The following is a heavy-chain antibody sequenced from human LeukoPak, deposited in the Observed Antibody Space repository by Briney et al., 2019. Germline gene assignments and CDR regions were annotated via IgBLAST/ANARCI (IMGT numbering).Heavy chain of an antibody. CDR1: GGSIGSYY. CDR2: IYYSGST. V-gene: IGHV4-59*01. CDR3: ARSYLIQLWWDY. Sequence: PSETLSLTCTVSGGSIGSYYRSWIRQPPGKGLEWIGYIYYSGSTNYNPSLKSRVTISVDTSKNQFSLKLSSVTAADTAVYYCARSYLIQLWWDYWGQGTLVTVSS. D-gene: IGHD5-18*01. J-gene: IGHJ4*02.